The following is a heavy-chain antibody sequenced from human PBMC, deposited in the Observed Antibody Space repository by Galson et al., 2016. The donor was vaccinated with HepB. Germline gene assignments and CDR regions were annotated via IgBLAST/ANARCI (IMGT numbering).Heavy chain of an antibody. V-gene: IGHV3-21*01. J-gene: IGHJ4*02. D-gene: IGHD5-24*01. Sequence: SLRLSCAASGFTLSGYSMNWVRQAPGKGLEWVSSISSSSNYKYQADSLKGRFTNSRDNAKNSLYLQMNSLRAEDTAVYYCARLDDYTSSYDQWGRGTLVTVSS. CDR1: GFTLSGYS. CDR2: ISSSSNYK. CDR3: ARLDDYTSSYDQ.